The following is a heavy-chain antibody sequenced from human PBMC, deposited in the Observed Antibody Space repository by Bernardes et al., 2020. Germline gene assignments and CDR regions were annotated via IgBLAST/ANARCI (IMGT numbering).Heavy chain of an antibody. Sequence: GGSLRLSRSVSGLTFSRYAMHWVRQAPGKGLEYVSGISIGGGKTYYSDSVKGRFTVSRDDSKNKMNLQMSSLRVDDTAIYYCINGGTDMSPHEYFQHWDPGTLVTVSS. J-gene: IGHJ1*01. CDR2: ISIGGGKT. D-gene: IGHD3-16*01. V-gene: IGHV3-64D*06. CDR1: GLTFSRYA. CDR3: INGGTDMSPHEYFQH.